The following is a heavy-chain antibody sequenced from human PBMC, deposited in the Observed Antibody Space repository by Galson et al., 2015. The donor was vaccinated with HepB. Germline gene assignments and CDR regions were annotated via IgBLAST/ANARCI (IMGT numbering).Heavy chain of an antibody. J-gene: IGHJ5*02. CDR1: GFIFRHHA. D-gene: IGHD3-16*01. CDR3: VKEGSWFGGDWFDP. CDR2: INGRGSTR. Sequence: SLRLSCAGSGFIFRHHAMAWIRQAPGKGLEWVSGINGRGSTRSYSDAVKGRFSISRDNSKDTVCLQMDNLRAEDTAGYYCVKEGSWFGGDWFDPWGQGALVTVS. V-gene: IGHV3-23*01.